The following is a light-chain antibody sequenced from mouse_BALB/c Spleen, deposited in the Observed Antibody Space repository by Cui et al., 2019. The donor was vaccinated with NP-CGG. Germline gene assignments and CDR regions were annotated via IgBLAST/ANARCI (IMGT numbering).Light chain of an antibody. CDR3: ALWYSNHWV. V-gene: IGLV1*01. CDR2: GTN. CDR1: TGTVTTNNF. J-gene: IGLJ1*01. Sequence: QAVVTQESALTTSPGETVTLTCRSNTGTVTTNNFANWVQEKTDHLFTGLIGGTNNRTPGVPARFSGSLIGDKAALTITGAQTEDEAIYFCALWYSNHWVFGGGTKLTVL.